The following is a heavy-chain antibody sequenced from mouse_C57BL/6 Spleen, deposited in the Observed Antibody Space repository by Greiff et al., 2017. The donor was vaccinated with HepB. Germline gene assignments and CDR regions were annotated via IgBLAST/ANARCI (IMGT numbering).Heavy chain of an antibody. V-gene: IGHV1-62-2*01. CDR3: ARHDYYGSSYWYFDV. Sequence: VKLQESGAELVKPGASVKLSCKASGYTFTEYTIHWVKQRSGQGLEWIGWFYPGSGSTKYNEKFKDKATLTADKSSSTVYMELSRLTSEDSAVYFCARHDYYGSSYWYFDVWGTGTTVTVSS. CDR1: GYTFTEYT. CDR2: FYPGSGST. J-gene: IGHJ1*03. D-gene: IGHD1-1*01.